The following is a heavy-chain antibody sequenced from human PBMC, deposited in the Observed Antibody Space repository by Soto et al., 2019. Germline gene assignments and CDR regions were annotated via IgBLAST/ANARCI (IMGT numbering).Heavy chain of an antibody. V-gene: IGHV3-23*01. CDR1: GFTFSTYA. CDR2: ISGSGASV. Sequence: GGSLRLSCKGSGFTFSTYAMSWLRQAPGKGLEWVSGISGSGASVFYADSVKGRFTISRDSSKDTLYMEMNSLRAEDTAVYYCAKETLVVLAAGAAFDIWGQGTLVTVSS. J-gene: IGHJ3*02. CDR3: AKETLVVLAAGAAFDI. D-gene: IGHD2-2*01.